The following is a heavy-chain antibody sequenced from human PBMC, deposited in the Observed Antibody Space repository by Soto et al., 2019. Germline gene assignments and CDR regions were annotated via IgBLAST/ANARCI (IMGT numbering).Heavy chain of an antibody. CDR2: ITASGEKL. V-gene: IGHV3-23*01. J-gene: IGHJ4*02. CDR3: ARCHRGLRCHLDS. CDR1: GFSLSGYA. D-gene: IGHD2-8*01. Sequence: GGSRRRSWAASGFSLSGYAMTWVREAPGKGLEWVSGITASGEKLYYADSVKGRFTVSRDNSKNTLYLHLSSLKSDDTAVYFCARCHRGLRCHLDSWGQGTLVTVSS.